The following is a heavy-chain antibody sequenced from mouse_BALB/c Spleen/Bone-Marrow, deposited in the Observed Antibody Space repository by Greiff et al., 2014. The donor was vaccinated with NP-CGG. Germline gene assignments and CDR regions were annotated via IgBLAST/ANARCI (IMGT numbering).Heavy chain of an antibody. CDR3: TRDDYDVMDY. V-gene: IGHV3-1*02. J-gene: IGHJ4*01. CDR2: IHYSGRT. Sequence: VQLQQSGPDLVKPSQSLSLTCTVTGYSITSGYSWHWIRQFPGNKLEWMGYIHYSGRTNYNPSLKSRISITRDTSKNQFFPQLNSVTTEDTATYYCTRDDYDVMDYWGQGTSVTVSS. CDR1: GYSITSGYS.